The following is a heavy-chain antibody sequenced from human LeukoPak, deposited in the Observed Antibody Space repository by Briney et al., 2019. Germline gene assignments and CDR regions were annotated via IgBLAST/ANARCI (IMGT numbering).Heavy chain of an antibody. CDR3: VRQGGWGGAASLIEI. CDR1: GVSISTSTHY. Sequence: SETLSLTCTVSGVSISTSTHYWAWIRQPPGKGLEWIGSMFYRGSTYYNASLKSRVTLSVDTSRNQFSLKLSSVTPSDTAMYYCVRQGGWGGAASLIEIWGQGTLVTVSS. J-gene: IGHJ4*02. D-gene: IGHD2-15*01. V-gene: IGHV4-39*01. CDR2: MFYRGST.